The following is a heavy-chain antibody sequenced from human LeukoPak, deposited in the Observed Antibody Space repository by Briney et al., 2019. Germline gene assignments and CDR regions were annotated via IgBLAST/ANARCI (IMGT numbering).Heavy chain of an antibody. Sequence: EGSLRLSCVASGFTFSSYSMNWVPQAPGEGLVWVSRINGDGSTTNYAVAVEGRFTISRDNAKNTLYLQMNSLRAEDTAVYYCARSVGGTDVWGQGTTVTVSS. CDR2: INGDGSTT. CDR3: ARSVGGTDV. CDR1: GFTFSSYS. V-gene: IGHV3-74*01. J-gene: IGHJ6*02.